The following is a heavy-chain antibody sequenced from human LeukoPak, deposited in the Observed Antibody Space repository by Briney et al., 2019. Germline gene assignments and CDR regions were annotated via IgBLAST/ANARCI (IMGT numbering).Heavy chain of an antibody. CDR3: ARSYGSGRRDAFDI. V-gene: IGHV1-2*02. CDR1: GYTFTDYY. D-gene: IGHD3-10*01. Sequence: ASVKVSCKSSGYTFTDYYMHWVRQAPGQGLEWMGWINPTSGGTNFAQKFQARVTMTRDTSISTAYMELRRLRSDDTAVYYCARSYGSGRRDAFDIWGQGTVVTVSP. J-gene: IGHJ3*02. CDR2: INPTSGGT.